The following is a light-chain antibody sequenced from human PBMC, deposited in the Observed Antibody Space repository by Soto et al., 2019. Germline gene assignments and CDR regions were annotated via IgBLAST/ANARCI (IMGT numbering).Light chain of an antibody. CDR3: SSFAGSNNFPYV. CDR1: SSDVGAYDY. CDR2: EIN. Sequence: SVLTQPPSASGSPGQSVTISCTGTSSDVGAYDYVSLYQQHPGKAPKLMIYEINKRPSGVPDRFSGSKSGNTASLTVSGLQAEDEADYYCSSFAGSNNFPYVFGTGTKVTVL. V-gene: IGLV2-8*01. J-gene: IGLJ1*01.